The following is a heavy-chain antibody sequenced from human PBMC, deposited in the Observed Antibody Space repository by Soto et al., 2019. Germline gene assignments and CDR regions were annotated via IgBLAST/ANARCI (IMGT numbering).Heavy chain of an antibody. D-gene: IGHD6-19*01. Sequence: EVQLLDSGGGLVQPGGSLRLSCAASGFTFSSSAMSWVRQAPGKGLELVSAVSGSGGTTSYADSVRGRFTISRDNSKNTLYLQMNSLRAEDTAIYFCARCTVDTIVTSGWCHYLDPWGQGTLVTGSS. CDR3: ARCTVDTIVTSGWCHYLDP. V-gene: IGHV3-23*01. CDR1: GFTFSSSA. CDR2: VSGSGGTT. J-gene: IGHJ5*02.